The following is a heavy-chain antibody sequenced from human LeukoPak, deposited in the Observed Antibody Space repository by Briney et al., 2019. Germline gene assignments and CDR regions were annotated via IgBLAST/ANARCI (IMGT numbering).Heavy chain of an antibody. V-gene: IGHV3-49*03. CDR3: TRGYCGGDCYGPGSY. D-gene: IGHD2-21*02. CDR1: GFTFGDYA. J-gene: IGHJ4*02. Sequence: LTGGPLRLFCTASGFTFGDYAMSWFRQAPGEGLEGVGFIRRKAYGGTTEYAASVKGRFTISRDDSKSIAYLQMNSLKTEDTAVYYCTRGYCGGDCYGPGSYWGQGTLVTVSS. CDR2: IRRKAYGGTT.